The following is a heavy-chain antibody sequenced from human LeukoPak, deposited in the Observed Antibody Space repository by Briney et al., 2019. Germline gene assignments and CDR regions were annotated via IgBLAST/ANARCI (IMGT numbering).Heavy chain of an antibody. J-gene: IGHJ5*02. V-gene: IGHV3-74*01. CDR1: GFTFSSYW. CDR2: INSDGSST. Sequence: GGSLRLSCTASGFTFSSYWMYWVRQAPGKGLVWVSRINSDGSSTSCADSVKGRFTISRDNAKSTLYLQMNSLRAEDTAVYYCARDGSSWSNWLDPWGQGTLVTVSS. CDR3: ARDGSSWSNWLDP. D-gene: IGHD6-13*01.